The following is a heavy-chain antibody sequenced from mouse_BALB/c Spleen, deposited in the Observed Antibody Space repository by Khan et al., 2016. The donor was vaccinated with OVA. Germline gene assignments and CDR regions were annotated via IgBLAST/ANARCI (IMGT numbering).Heavy chain of an antibody. CDR3: ARVYGGDFDY. CDR2: ISYSGNT. Sequence: DVQLQESGPGLVKPSQSLSLTCTVTGYSITSDYVWNWIRQFPGNKLEWMGFISYSGNTKYNPSLKSRFSITRDTSKNQFFLQLNSVTTEDTATYYCARVYGGDFDYWGQGTSLTVSS. CDR1: GYSITSDYV. V-gene: IGHV3-2*02. D-gene: IGHD1-1*01. J-gene: IGHJ2*02.